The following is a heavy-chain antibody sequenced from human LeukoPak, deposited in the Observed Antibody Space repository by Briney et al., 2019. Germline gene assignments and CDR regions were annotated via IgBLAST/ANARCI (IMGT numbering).Heavy chain of an antibody. CDR3: VRDSGYGLDAFDI. CDR1: GDSVSSNSAA. J-gene: IGHJ3*02. V-gene: IGHV6-1*01. Sequence: SQTLSLTCAISGDSVSSNSAAWNWIRQSPSRGLEWLGRTSYRSKWYYNYAVSVKSRMTITPDTSKNQFSLQLNSVTPEDTAVYYCVRDSGYGLDAFDIWDQGTMVTVSS. D-gene: IGHD5-12*01. CDR2: TSYRSKWYY.